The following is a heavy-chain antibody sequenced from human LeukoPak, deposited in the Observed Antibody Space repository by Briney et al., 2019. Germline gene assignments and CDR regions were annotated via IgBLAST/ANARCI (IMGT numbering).Heavy chain of an antibody. V-gene: IGHV5-10-1*01. D-gene: IGHD2-2*01. Sequence: GESLQISCKGSGYSFTSYWISWVRQMPGKGLEWMGRIDPSDSYTNYSPSFQGHVTISADKSISTAYLQWGSLKASDTAMYYCARFRPRGYCSSTSCYYFDPWGQGTLVTVSS. CDR1: GYSFTSYW. CDR3: ARFRPRGYCSSTSCYYFDP. J-gene: IGHJ5*02. CDR2: IDPSDSYT.